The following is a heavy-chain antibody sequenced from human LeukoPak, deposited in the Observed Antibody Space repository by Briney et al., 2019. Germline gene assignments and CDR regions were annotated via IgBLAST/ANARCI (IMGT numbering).Heavy chain of an antibody. D-gene: IGHD2-15*01. CDR3: ARGGVVVVAATIYYYYGMDV. V-gene: IGHV1-8*01. Sequence: EASVKVSCKASGYIFTSYDINWVRQATGQGLEWMGWMNPNSGNTGYAQKFQGRVTMTRNTSISTAYMELSSLRSEDTAVYYCARGGVVVVAATIYYYYGMDVWGQGTTVTVSS. J-gene: IGHJ6*02. CDR1: GYIFTSYD. CDR2: MNPNSGNT.